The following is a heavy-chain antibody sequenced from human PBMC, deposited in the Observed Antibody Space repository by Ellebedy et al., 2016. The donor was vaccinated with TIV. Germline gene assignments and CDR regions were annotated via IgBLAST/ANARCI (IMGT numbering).Heavy chain of an antibody. J-gene: IGHJ3*02. D-gene: IGHD2-2*01. Sequence: AVSVKVSCKASGYTFTSYYMHWVRQAPGQGLEWMGIINPSGGSTSYAQKFQGRVTMTRDTSTSTVYMELSSLRSEDTAVYYCASAVGQLHSQGAFDIWGQGTMVTVSS. CDR2: INPSGGST. V-gene: IGHV1-46*01. CDR3: ASAVGQLHSQGAFDI. CDR1: GYTFTSYY.